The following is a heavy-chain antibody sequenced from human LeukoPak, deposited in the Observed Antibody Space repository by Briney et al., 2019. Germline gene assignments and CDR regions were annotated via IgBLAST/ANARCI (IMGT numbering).Heavy chain of an antibody. CDR1: RFTFSSFA. V-gene: IGHV3-48*02. D-gene: IGHD2-15*01. Sequence: GGSLRLSCAASRFTFSSFAMNWVRQAPRKWLEWVSYISSSSSTIYYADSVKGRFTISRDNAKNSLFLQMNSLRDEDTAVYYCAASPYCSGAVCPPPWGQGTLGTVSS. J-gene: IGHJ5*02. CDR2: ISSSSSTI. CDR3: AASPYCSGAVCPPP.